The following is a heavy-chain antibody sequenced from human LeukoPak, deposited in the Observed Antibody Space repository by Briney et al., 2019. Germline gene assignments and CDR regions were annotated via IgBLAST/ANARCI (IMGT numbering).Heavy chain of an antibody. CDR2: IIPIFGTA. J-gene: IGHJ4*02. Sequence: WASVKVSCKASGGTFISYAISWVRQAPGQGIEWMGGIIPIFGTANYAQKFQGRATITTDESTSTAYMELSSLRSEDTAVYYCARDEWLLGFFDYWGQGTLVTVSS. CDR1: GGTFISYA. D-gene: IGHD3-3*01. V-gene: IGHV1-69*05. CDR3: ARDEWLLGFFDY.